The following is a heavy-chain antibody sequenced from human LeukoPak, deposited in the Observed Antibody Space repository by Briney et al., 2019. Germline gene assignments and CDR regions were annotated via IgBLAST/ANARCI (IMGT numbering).Heavy chain of an antibody. J-gene: IGHJ3*02. CDR2: IYYSGST. CDR3: ARDSGYSYGYLDAFDI. Sequence: PSETLSLTCTVSGGSISSYYWSWIRQPPGKGLEWIGYIYYSGSTNYNPSLKSRVTISVDTSKNQFSLKLSSVTAADTAVYYCARDSGYSYGYLDAFDIWGQGTMVTVSS. D-gene: IGHD5-18*01. V-gene: IGHV4-59*12. CDR1: GGSISSYY.